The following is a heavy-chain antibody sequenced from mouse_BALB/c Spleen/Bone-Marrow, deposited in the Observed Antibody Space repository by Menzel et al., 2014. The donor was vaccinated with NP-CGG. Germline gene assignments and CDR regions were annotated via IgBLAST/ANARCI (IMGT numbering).Heavy chain of an antibody. CDR1: GFTFSSYG. J-gene: IGHJ2*01. D-gene: IGHD3-1*01. Sequence: QGVESGGDLVKPGGSLKLSCAASGFTFSSYGMSWVRQTPDKRLEWVATISSGGSYTYYPDSVKGRFTISRDNAKNTLYLQMSSLKSEDTAMYYCARDGLDYWGQGTTLTVSS. CDR3: ARDGLDY. CDR2: ISSGGSYT. V-gene: IGHV5-6*01.